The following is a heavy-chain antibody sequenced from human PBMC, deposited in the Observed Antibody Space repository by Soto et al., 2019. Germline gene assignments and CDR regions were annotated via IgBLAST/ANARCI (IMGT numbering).Heavy chain of an antibody. Sequence: GGSLRLSCSASGFAFSAYAMSWVRQAPQKGLEWVSAISASGGSTYYADSVKGRFTISRDNSKNTLYLQMNSLRAEDTAVYYCASSPTSYPYWGQGTLVTVSS. D-gene: IGHD2-2*01. V-gene: IGHV3-23*01. CDR3: ASSPTSYPY. CDR1: GFAFSAYA. CDR2: ISASGGST. J-gene: IGHJ4*02.